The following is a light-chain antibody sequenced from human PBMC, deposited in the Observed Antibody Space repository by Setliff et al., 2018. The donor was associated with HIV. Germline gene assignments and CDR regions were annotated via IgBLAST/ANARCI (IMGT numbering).Light chain of an antibody. V-gene: IGLV2-8*01. CDR3: SSKTGIPTYV. J-gene: IGLJ1*01. CDR2: EVT. Sequence: QAVLTQPPSASGSPGQSVTISGTGTSNVVGGYDYFSWYQQHPGNAPKLMIYEVTKRPPGLPDRSSGSKSGNTASLTVSVLQADDDADYYCSSKTGIPTYVFGRGTKVT. CDR1: SNVVGGYDY.